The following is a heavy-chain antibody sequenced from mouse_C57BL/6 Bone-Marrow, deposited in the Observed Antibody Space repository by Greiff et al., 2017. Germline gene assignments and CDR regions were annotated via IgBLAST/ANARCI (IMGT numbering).Heavy chain of an antibody. V-gene: IGHV1-75*01. Sequence: VKLMESGPELVKPGASVKISCKASGYTFTDYYINWVKQRPGQGLEWIGWIFPGSGSTYYSEKFKGKATLTVDKSSSTAYMLLSSLTSEDSAVYFCARNGGLRRRDYAMDYWGQGTSVTVSS. CDR3: ARNGGLRRRDYAMDY. CDR2: IFPGSGST. D-gene: IGHD2-2*01. J-gene: IGHJ4*01. CDR1: GYTFTDYY.